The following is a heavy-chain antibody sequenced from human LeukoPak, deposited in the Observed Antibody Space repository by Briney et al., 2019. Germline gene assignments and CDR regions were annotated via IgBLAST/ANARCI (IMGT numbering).Heavy chain of an antibody. Sequence: GSLRLSCAASGFTFPSYAMSWVRQAPGRGLEWIGYIYYSGSTNYNPSLKSRVTISVDTSKNQFSLKLSSVTAADAAVYYCATYGGNGGFDYWGQGTLVTVSS. J-gene: IGHJ4*02. CDR3: ATYGGNGGFDY. V-gene: IGHV4-59*01. CDR1: GFTFPSYA. CDR2: IYYSGST. D-gene: IGHD4-23*01.